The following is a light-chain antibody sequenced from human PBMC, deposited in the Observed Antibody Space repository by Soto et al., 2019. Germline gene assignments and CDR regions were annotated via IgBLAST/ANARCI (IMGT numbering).Light chain of an antibody. Sequence: QSALTQPPSASGSPGQSVTISCTGTYSDVGGSNYVSWYQQHPGKAPKLVIYEVIQRPSGVPERFSGSRAGNTASLTVSRLQSEDEADYDCRSNVVGTNLKIFGGGTKVTVL. CDR2: EVI. CDR1: YSDVGGSNY. V-gene: IGLV2-8*01. CDR3: RSNVVGTNLKI. J-gene: IGLJ2*01.